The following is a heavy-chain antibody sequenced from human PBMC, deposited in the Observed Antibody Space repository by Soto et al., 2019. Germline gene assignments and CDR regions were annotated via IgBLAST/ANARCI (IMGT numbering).Heavy chain of an antibody. D-gene: IGHD6-25*01. J-gene: IGHJ3*02. CDR1: GGSISSGDYY. CDR2: IYYSGST. CDR3: ARVGMEYSSGWDDAFDI. Sequence: PSETLSLTCTVSGGSISSGDYYWSWIRQPPGKGLEWIGYIYYSGSTYYNPSLKSRVTISVDTSKNQFSLKLSSVTAADTAVYYCARVGMEYSSGWDDAFDIWGQGTMVTVSS. V-gene: IGHV4-30-4*01.